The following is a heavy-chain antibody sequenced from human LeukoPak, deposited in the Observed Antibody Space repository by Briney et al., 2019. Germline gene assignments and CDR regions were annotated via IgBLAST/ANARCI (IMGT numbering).Heavy chain of an antibody. Sequence: GESLKISCKGSGYSFTNYWIGWVRQMPGKGLEWMGIIYPSDSDTRYSPSFQGQVSISVDKSISTAYLQWSSLKASDTAMYYCARGGECSSTSCYQPEGIFDSWGQGTLVTVSS. CDR3: ARGGECSSTSCYQPEGIFDS. D-gene: IGHD2-2*01. CDR1: GYSFTNYW. CDR2: IYPSDSDT. V-gene: IGHV5-51*01. J-gene: IGHJ4*02.